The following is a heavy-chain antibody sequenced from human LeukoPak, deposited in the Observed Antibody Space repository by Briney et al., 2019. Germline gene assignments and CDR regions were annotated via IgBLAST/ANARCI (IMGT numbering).Heavy chain of an antibody. Sequence: GGSLRLSCAASGFTFSGSAMHWVRQAPGKGLEWVAIISYDGSNKYYADSVKGRFTISRDNSKNTLYLQMNSLRAEDTAVYYCARDRTYTTGYYDYWGQGTLVTVSS. CDR2: ISYDGSNK. J-gene: IGHJ4*02. V-gene: IGHV3-30*04. D-gene: IGHD6-19*01. CDR3: ARDRTYTTGYYDY. CDR1: GFTFSGSA.